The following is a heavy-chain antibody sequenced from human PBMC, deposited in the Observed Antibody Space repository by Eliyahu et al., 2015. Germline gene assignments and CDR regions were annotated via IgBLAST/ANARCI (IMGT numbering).Heavy chain of an antibody. D-gene: IGHD3-3*01. J-gene: IGHJ4*02. CDR1: GFTFSSYA. CDR3: APQPTISFDY. CDR2: ISGSGGST. Sequence: EVQLLESGGGLVQPGGSLRLSCAASGFTFSSYAMXWVRQAPGKGLGLVSTISGSGGSTYYADSVKGRFTISRDNSKNTLYVQMNSLRAEDTAVYFCAPQPTISFDYWGQGILVTVSS. V-gene: IGHV3-23*01.